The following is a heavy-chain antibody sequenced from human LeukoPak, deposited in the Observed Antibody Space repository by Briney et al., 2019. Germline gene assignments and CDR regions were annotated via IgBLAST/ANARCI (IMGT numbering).Heavy chain of an antibody. J-gene: IGHJ4*02. CDR3: ARQRYRNTYDFWSGYFSLFDY. D-gene: IGHD3-3*01. Sequence: GGSLRLSCAASGFTFSDYYMSWIRQAPGKGLEWVSYISSSSSYTNYADSVKGRLTISRDNAKNSLYLQMNSLRAEDTAVYYCARQRYRNTYDFWSGYFSLFDYWGQGTLVTVSS. CDR1: GFTFSDYY. CDR2: ISSSSSYT. V-gene: IGHV3-11*06.